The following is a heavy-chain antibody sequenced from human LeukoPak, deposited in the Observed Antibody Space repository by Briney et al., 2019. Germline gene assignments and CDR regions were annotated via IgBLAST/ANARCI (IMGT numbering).Heavy chain of an antibody. Sequence: GGSLRLSCAASGFTVSSNYMSWVRQAPGKGLEWVSVIYSGGSTYYADSVKGRFTISRDNSKNTLYLQMNSLRAEDTAVYYCARGYSSSWHHYYYYMDVWGKGTTVTVSS. CDR3: ARGYSSSWHHYYYYMDV. CDR1: GFTVSSNY. V-gene: IGHV3-53*01. CDR2: IYSGGST. J-gene: IGHJ6*03. D-gene: IGHD6-13*01.